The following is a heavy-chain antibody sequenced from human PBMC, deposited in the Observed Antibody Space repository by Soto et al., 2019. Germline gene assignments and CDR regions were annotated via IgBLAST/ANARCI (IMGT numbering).Heavy chain of an antibody. J-gene: IGHJ5*02. V-gene: IGHV4-39*01. CDR3: ARQGYTSGSVNWFDP. D-gene: IGHD5-18*01. Sequence: QLHLQESGPGLVKPSETLSLTCTVSGGSISSGSYFWGWIRQPPGKGLDWIGSMHYSGTTYYSPYVKGRVTISGDTSKNYFSLKVSSVTAADTAVYYCARQGYTSGSVNWFDPWGQGTLVTVSS. CDR2: MHYSGTT. CDR1: GGSISSGSYF.